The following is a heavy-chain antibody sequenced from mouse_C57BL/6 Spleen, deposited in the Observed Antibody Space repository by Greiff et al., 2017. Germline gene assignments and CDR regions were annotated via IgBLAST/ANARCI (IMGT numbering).Heavy chain of an antibody. CDR1: GFSFNTYA. CDR2: IRSKSNNYAT. D-gene: IGHD2-4*01. J-gene: IGHJ3*01. CDR3: VRPSYYDYEAWFAY. Sequence: EVKLVESGGGLVQPKGSLKLSCAASGFSFNTYAMNWVRQAPGKGLEWVARIRSKSNNYATYYADSVKDRFTISRDDSESMLYLQMNNLKTEDTAMYYCVRPSYYDYEAWFAYWGQGTLVTVSA. V-gene: IGHV10-1*01.